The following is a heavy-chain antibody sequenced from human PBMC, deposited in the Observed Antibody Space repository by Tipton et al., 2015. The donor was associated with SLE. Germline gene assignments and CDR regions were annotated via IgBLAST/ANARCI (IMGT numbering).Heavy chain of an antibody. CDR1: GFTFSTYD. CDR2: ISYDGSNK. J-gene: IGHJ6*02. CDR3: ARVVGSYYGMDV. D-gene: IGHD3-10*01. V-gene: IGHV3-33*05. Sequence: SLRLPCAASGFTFSTYDMHWVRQAPGKGLEWVALISYDGSNKYYGDSVKGRFTISRDNSKNTLYLQMNSLRAEDTAVYYCARVVGSYYGMDVWSQGTTVTVSS.